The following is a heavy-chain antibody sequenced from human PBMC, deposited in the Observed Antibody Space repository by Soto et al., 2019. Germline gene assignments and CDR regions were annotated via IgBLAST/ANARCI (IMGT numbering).Heavy chain of an antibody. J-gene: IGHJ6*02. CDR2: ISGNGGTT. CDR3: AKDARATYGMDV. V-gene: IGHV3-23*01. CDR1: GFTFSSYA. Sequence: EVQLLESGGGLVQPGGSLRLSCAASGFTFSSYAMSWVRQAPGKGLEWVSTISGNGGTTYYADSVKGRFTISRDNSKNTLYLQMNSLGAEGTAVYYCAKDARATYGMDVWGHGTTVTVSS.